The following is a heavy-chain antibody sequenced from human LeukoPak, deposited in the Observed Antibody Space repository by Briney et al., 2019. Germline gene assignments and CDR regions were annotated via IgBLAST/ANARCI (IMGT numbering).Heavy chain of an antibody. CDR2: IYHSGST. D-gene: IGHD2-2*01. Sequence: SETLSLTCTVSGGSISSGGYYWSWIRQPPGKGLEWIGYIYHSGSTYYNPSLKSRVTISVDRSKNQFSLKLSSVTAADTAVYYCAGHCSSTSCSDAFDIWGQGTMVTVSS. CDR3: AGHCSSTSCSDAFDI. J-gene: IGHJ3*02. V-gene: IGHV4-30-2*01. CDR1: GGSISSGGYY.